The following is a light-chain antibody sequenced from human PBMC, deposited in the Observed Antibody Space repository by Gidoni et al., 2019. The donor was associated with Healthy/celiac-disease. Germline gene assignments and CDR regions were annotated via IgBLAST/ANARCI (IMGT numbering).Light chain of an antibody. CDR2: DAS. V-gene: IGKV3-11*01. CDR3: QQRSNWPT. Sequence: EIVLTQSPATLSLSPGERATLSCRDSQSVSSYLAWYQQKPGQAPRLLIYDASNRATGIPARFSGSGSGTDFTRTISSLEPEDFAVYYCQQRSNWPTFGQGTKVEIK. CDR1: QSVSSY. J-gene: IGKJ1*01.